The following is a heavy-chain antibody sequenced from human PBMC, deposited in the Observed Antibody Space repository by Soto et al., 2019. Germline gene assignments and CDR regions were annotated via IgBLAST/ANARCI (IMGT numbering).Heavy chain of an antibody. D-gene: IGHD4-4*01. CDR2: VYFSGST. CDR1: GGSISSGGYY. CDR3: ARALRSNYPDR. Sequence: SETLSLTCTVSGGSISSGGYYWSWIRQHPGKGLEWIGHVYFSGSTNYNPSLGSRVSISVDTSQNQFSLKLTSLTAADTAVYYCARALRSNYPDRWGQGTLVTVSS. J-gene: IGHJ5*02. V-gene: IGHV4-61*08.